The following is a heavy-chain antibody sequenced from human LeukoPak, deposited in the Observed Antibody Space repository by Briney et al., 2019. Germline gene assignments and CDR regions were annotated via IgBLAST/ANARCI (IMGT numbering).Heavy chain of an antibody. D-gene: IGHD3-22*01. CDR3: AKDDYYDSSGYRPGYYYMDV. Sequence: GGSLRLSCAASGFSFSNFVMNWVSQAPGKGLEWVSAISGSGGSTYYADSVKGRFTISRDNSKNTLYLQMNSLRAEDTAVYYCAKDDYYDSSGYRPGYYYMDVWGKGTTVTVSS. CDR1: GFSFSNFV. CDR2: ISGSGGST. J-gene: IGHJ6*03. V-gene: IGHV3-23*01.